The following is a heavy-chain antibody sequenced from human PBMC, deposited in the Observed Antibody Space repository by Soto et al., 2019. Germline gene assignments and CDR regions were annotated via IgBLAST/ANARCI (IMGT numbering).Heavy chain of an antibody. CDR3: ATRGPYSSSWLGPLWGFDY. J-gene: IGHJ4*02. D-gene: IGHD6-13*01. CDR2: IIPIFGTA. V-gene: IGHV1-69*01. CDR1: GGTFSSYA. Sequence: QVQLVQSGAEVKKPGSSVKVSCKASGGTFSSYAISWVRQAPGQGLEWMGGIIPIFGTANYAQKFQGRVTITADESTSTAYMELSSLRSEDTAVYYCATRGPYSSSWLGPLWGFDYWGQGTLVTVSS.